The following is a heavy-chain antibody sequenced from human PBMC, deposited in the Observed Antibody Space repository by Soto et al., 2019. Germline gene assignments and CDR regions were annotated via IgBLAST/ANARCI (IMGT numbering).Heavy chain of an antibody. CDR3: ERGGVSTRIFDY. D-gene: IGHD1-1*01. Sequence: PGESLKISCKGSGYNFAGYWIAWVRQMPGKGLELMGIIYPSDSDTRYRPSFQGQVTISADKSISSAYLQWSSLRASDTAMYYCERGGVSTRIFDYWGQGTPVTVSS. CDR1: GYNFAGYW. J-gene: IGHJ4*02. V-gene: IGHV5-51*01. CDR2: IYPSDSDT.